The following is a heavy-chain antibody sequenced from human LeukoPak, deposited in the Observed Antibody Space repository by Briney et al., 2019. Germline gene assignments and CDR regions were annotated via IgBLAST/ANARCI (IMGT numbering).Heavy chain of an antibody. CDR2: INHSGST. CDR3: ARGGRTTVTENYYYYGMDV. J-gene: IGHJ6*02. D-gene: IGHD4-17*01. V-gene: IGHV4-34*01. CDR1: GGSFSGYY. Sequence: SETLSLTCAVYGGSFSGYYWSWIRQPPGKGLEWIGEINHSGSTNYNPSLKSRVTISVDTSKNQFSLKLSSVTAADTAVYYCARGGRTTVTENYYYYGMDVWGQGTTVTVSS.